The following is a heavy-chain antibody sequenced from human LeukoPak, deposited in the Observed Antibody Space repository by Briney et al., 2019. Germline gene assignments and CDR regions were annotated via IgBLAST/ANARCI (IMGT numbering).Heavy chain of an antibody. J-gene: IGHJ3*02. D-gene: IGHD5-18*01. CDR3: ARDDFMGRVDTAMVNPVNAFDI. CDR2: IRYDGSNK. Sequence: GGSLRLSCAASGFTFSSYGMHWVRQAPGKGLEWVAFIRYDGSNKYYADSVKGRFTISRDNAKNSLYLQMNSLRAEDTAVYYCARDDFMGRVDTAMVNPVNAFDIWGQGTMVTVSS. V-gene: IGHV3-30*02. CDR1: GFTFSSYG.